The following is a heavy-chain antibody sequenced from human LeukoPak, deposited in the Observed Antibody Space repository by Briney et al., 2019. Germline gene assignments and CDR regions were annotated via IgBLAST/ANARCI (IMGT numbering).Heavy chain of an antibody. CDR3: AKDGYSSGWYDY. V-gene: IGHV3-48*03. CDR2: ISSSGSTI. J-gene: IGHJ4*02. CDR1: GSTFSSYE. Sequence: PGGSLRLSCAASGSTFSSYEMNWVRQAPGKGLEWVSYISSSGSTIYYADSVKGRFTISRDNSKNTLYLQMNSLRAEDTAVYYCAKDGYSSGWYDYWGQGTLVTVSS. D-gene: IGHD6-19*01.